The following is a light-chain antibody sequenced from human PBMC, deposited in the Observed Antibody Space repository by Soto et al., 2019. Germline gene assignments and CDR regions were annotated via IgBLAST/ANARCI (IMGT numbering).Light chain of an antibody. CDR2: GVS. Sequence: EIVMTQSPATLSVSPAERATLSCRASQSVNSNLAWYQQKPGQAPRLLIYGVSNRATGIPARFSGSGSGTESTLTISSLQSEDFALYYCQHYNNWPWTFGQGTKVEI. CDR3: QHYNNWPWT. V-gene: IGKV3-15*01. CDR1: QSVNSN. J-gene: IGKJ1*01.